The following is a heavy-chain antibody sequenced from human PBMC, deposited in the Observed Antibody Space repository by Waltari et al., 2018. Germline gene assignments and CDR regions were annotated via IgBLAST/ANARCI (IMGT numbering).Heavy chain of an antibody. V-gene: IGHV3-23*01. D-gene: IGHD1-1*01. CDR1: GFTFSNYA. CDR3: ARGINESFEP. Sequence: EVQVLESGGGLAQPGGSLRLSCAASGFTFSNYAMRGVRQAPGKGLEGVSGINSGGDSTAYVDSVKGRFTISRDNSKNTLYLQMNSLRVEDTALYYCARGINESFEPWGQGTLVTVSS. J-gene: IGHJ5*02. CDR2: INSGGDST.